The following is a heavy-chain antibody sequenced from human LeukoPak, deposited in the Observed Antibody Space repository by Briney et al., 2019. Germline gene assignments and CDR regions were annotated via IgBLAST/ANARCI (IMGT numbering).Heavy chain of an antibody. J-gene: IGHJ4*02. CDR1: GGSVSSYY. Sequence: SETLSLTCTVSGGSVSSYYWSWIRQPPGKGLEWIAYIYYSGSSYYNPLLKSRVTISVETSKNQFSLKLSSVTAADTAVYYCARRKGCSGGSCYEDTFDYWGQGTLVTVSS. V-gene: IGHV4-59*08. CDR2: IYYSGSS. CDR3: ARRKGCSGGSCYEDTFDY. D-gene: IGHD2-15*01.